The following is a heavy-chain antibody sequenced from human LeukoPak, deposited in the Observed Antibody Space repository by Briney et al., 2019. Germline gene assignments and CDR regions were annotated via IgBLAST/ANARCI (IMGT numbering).Heavy chain of an antibody. CDR2: ISTYNGNT. J-gene: IGHJ5*02. D-gene: IGHD1-26*01. V-gene: IGHV1-18*01. Sequence: GASVKVSCKASGYTFTSYDISWVRQAPGQGLEWMGWISTYNGNTNYAQKLQGGVTVTTDTITTTAYMELRSLRSDDTAVYYCARDHSGNWFDPWGQGTLVTVSS. CDR1: GYTFTSYD. CDR3: ARDHSGNWFDP.